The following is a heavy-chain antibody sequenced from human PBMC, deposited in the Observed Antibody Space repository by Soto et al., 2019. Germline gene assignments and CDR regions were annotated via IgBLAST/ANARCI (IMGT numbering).Heavy chain of an antibody. Sequence: QVQLVQSGAEVKKPGSSVKVSCKASGGTFSSYTISWVRQAPGQGLEWMGRIIPILGIANYAQKFQGRVTIPPDKSTSTAYMELSSLRSEDTAVYYCARGWDSDYYDSSGYLPFDYWGQGTLVTVSS. J-gene: IGHJ4*02. CDR3: ARGWDSDYYDSSGYLPFDY. CDR2: IIPILGIA. D-gene: IGHD3-22*01. V-gene: IGHV1-69*02. CDR1: GGTFSSYT.